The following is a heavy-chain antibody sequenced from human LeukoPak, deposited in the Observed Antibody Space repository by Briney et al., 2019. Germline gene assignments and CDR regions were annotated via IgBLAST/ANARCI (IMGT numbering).Heavy chain of an antibody. V-gene: IGHV4-34*01. Sequence: PSETLSLTCAVYGGSFSGYYWSWVRQPPGKGLEWIGEINHSGSTNYNPSLKSRVTISVDASKNQFSLKLSSVTAADTAVYYCARHGRYYDILTGYYYCFDPWGQGTLVTVSS. CDR1: GGSFSGYY. D-gene: IGHD3-9*01. CDR2: INHSGST. CDR3: ARHGRYYDILTGYYYCFDP. J-gene: IGHJ5*02.